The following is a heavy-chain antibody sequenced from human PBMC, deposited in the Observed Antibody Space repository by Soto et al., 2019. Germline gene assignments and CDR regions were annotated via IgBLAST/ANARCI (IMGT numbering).Heavy chain of an antibody. CDR2: IRQDGNEE. D-gene: IGHD1-1*01. CDR1: GFTFRSHW. Sequence: VQLVETGGGLVQPGGSLRLSCAASGFTFRSHWMSWVRQAQGKGLEWVANIRQDGNEEQYLDSVKGRFTHSRDNQKNLLYLLMNGLRAEDTAVYYCANAEGYSFDIRGQGTMVTVSS. J-gene: IGHJ3*02. V-gene: IGHV3-7*01. CDR3: ANAEGYSFDI.